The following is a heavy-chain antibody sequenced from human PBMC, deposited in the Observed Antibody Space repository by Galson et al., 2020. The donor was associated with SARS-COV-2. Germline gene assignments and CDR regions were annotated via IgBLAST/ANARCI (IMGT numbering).Heavy chain of an antibody. CDR1: GDPFTTYW. CDR3: ARGDAGSGFES. CDR2: IYPSYSDT. Sequence: GESLKISCQGSGDPFTTYWIGRVRQMPGTGLESMVIIYPSYSDTRYSPPFQDQVTISADKSSNTAYLQWSSLRDSDSAMYYCARGDAGSGFESWGQGTLVTVSS. V-gene: IGHV5-51*01. D-gene: IGHD6-6*01. J-gene: IGHJ5*01.